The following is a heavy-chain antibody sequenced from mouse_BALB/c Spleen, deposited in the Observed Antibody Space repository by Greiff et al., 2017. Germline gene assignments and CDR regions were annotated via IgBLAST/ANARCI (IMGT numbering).Heavy chain of an antibody. Sequence: VQLQQSGAELVKPGASVKLSCKASGYTFTSYDINWVRQRPEQGLEWIGWIFPGDGSTKYNEKFKGKATLTTDKSSSTAYMELRSLTSEDSAVYYCTREGLYDGNFDYWGQGTTLTVSS. D-gene: IGHD2-3*01. CDR2: IFPGDGST. V-gene: IGHV1-85*01. J-gene: IGHJ2*01. CDR3: TREGLYDGNFDY. CDR1: GYTFTSYD.